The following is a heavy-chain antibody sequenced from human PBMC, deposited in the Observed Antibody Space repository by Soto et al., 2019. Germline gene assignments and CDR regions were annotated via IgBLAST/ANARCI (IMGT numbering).Heavy chain of an antibody. V-gene: IGHV1-69*13. CDR1: GGTFSIYA. J-gene: IGHJ6*03. CDR3: ARQYSSSWYLYYYYYMDV. CDR2: IIPIFGTA. Sequence: SVKVSCKASGGTFSIYAISWVRQAPGQGLEWMGGIIPIFGTANYAQKFQGRVTITADESTSTAYMELSSLRSEDTAVYYCARQYSSSWYLYYYYYMDVWGKGTTVTVSS. D-gene: IGHD6-13*01.